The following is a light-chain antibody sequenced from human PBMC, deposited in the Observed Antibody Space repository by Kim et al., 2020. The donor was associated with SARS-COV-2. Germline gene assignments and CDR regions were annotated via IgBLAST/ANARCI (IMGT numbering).Light chain of an antibody. Sequence: VALGQTVRITCQGHSLRSYYASWYQQKPGQAPVLVIYGKNNRPSGIPDRFSGSSSGNTASLTITGAQAEDEADYYCNSRDSSGNQVFGGGTQLTVL. CDR1: SLRSYY. J-gene: IGLJ2*01. CDR2: GKN. CDR3: NSRDSSGNQV. V-gene: IGLV3-19*01.